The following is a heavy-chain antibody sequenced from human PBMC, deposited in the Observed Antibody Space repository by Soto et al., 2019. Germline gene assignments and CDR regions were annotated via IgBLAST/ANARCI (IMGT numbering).Heavy chain of an antibody. CDR2: IIAVNGDT. V-gene: IGHV1-3*01. J-gene: IGHJ4*02. Sequence: ASVKVSCKASGYTFSSYLIHWVRQAPGQRLEWMGWIIAVNGDTKYSQRFQDRVIFTRDTSANTAYMEVSSLRSEDTAVYYCARHQLGDSSAWYDYWGQGTLVTVSS. CDR1: GYTFSSYL. CDR3: ARHQLGDSSAWYDY. D-gene: IGHD6-13*01.